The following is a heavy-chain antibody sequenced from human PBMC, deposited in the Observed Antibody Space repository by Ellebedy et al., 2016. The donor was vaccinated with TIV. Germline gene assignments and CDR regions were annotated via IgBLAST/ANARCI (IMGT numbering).Heavy chain of an antibody. CDR3: ARGRGTMVRGVMKYYYYYGMDV. D-gene: IGHD3-10*01. J-gene: IGHJ6*02. CDR2: INHSEST. Sequence: MPSETLSLTCAVYGGSFSGHYWSWIRQPPGKGLEWIGEINHSESTNYNPSLKSRVTISVDTSKNQFSLKLSSVTAADTAVYYCARGRGTMVRGVMKYYYYYGMDVWGQGTTVTVSS. CDR1: GGSFSGHY. V-gene: IGHV4-34*01.